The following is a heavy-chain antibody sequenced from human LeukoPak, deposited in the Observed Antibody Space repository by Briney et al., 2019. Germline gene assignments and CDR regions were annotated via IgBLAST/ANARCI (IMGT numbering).Heavy chain of an antibody. V-gene: IGHV1-2*06. J-gene: IGHJ5*02. CDR1: GYTFTGYY. CDR3: APLQTGYCSGGSCYSRSNWFDP. D-gene: IGHD2-15*01. CDR2: INPNSGGT. Sequence: EASVKVSCKASGYTFTGYYMHWVRQAPGQGLEWMGRINPNSGGTNYAQKFQGRVTMTRDTSISTAYMELSRLRPDDTAVYYCAPLQTGYCSGGSCYSRSNWFDPWGQGTLVTVSS.